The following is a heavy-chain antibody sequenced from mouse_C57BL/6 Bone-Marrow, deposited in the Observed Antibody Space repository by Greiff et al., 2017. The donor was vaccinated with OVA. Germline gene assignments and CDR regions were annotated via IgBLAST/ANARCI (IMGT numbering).Heavy chain of an antibody. CDR2: IWSGGST. V-gene: IGHV2-2*01. J-gene: IGHJ3*01. CDR1: GFSLTSYG. D-gene: IGHD2-1*01. Sequence: QVQLQQSGPGLVQPSQSLSITCTVSGFSLTSYGVHWVRQSPGKGLEWLGVIWSGGSTDYNAAFISRLSISKDNSKSQVFFKMNSLQADDTAIYYCARPTYGNYSAWFAYWGQGTLVTVSA. CDR3: ARPTYGNYSAWFAY.